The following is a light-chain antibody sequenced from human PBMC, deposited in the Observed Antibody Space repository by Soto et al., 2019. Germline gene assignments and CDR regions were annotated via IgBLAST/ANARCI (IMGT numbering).Light chain of an antibody. CDR2: GNN. J-gene: IGLJ3*02. V-gene: IGLV1-44*01. CDR3: ATWDDTLNGVV. CDR1: SSNIGINA. Sequence: QSVLTQPPSASGTPGQRVTISCSGSSSNIGINAVNWYQQLPGTAPKLLIYGNNQRPSGVADRFSGSKSGTSASLAISGLQSDDETDYYCATWDDTLNGVVFGGGTKLTV.